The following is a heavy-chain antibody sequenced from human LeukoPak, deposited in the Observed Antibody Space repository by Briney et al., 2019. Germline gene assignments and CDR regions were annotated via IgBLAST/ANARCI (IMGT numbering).Heavy chain of an antibody. J-gene: IGHJ6*02. D-gene: IGHD6-13*01. Sequence: PSETLSLTCTVSCGSISSYYWIWIRQPPGKEREWIGYIYYSGSTNYNPSLKSRVTISVDTSKNQFSLKLSSVTAADTAVYYCARHVRAAAGRRDYGMDVWGQGTTVTVSS. CDR3: ARHVRAAAGRRDYGMDV. CDR1: CGSISSYY. CDR2: IYYSGST. V-gene: IGHV4-59*08.